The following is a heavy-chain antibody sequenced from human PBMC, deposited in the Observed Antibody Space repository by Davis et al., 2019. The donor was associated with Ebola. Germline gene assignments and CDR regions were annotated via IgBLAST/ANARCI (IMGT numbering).Heavy chain of an antibody. D-gene: IGHD1-26*01. CDR3: ARDDGEWELLYGMDV. CDR2: ISYDGRNK. CDR1: GFTFSSYA. Sequence: GESLKISCAASGFTFSSYAMHWVRQAPGKGLEWVAVISYDGRNKYYADSVKGRFTISRDNSKNTLYLQMNSLRAEDTAVYYCARDDGEWELLYGMDVWGQGTTVTVSS. J-gene: IGHJ6*02. V-gene: IGHV3-30-3*01.